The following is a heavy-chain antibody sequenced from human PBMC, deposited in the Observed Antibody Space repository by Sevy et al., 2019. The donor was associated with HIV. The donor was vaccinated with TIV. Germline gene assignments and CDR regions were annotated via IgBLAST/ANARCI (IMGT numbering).Heavy chain of an antibody. CDR1: GGSFSGYY. CDR2: INHSGST. CDR3: ARGRSYYDQKGVFDY. J-gene: IGHJ4*02. Sequence: SETLSLTCAVYGGSFSGYYWSWIRQPPGKGLEWIGEINHSGSTNYNPSLKSRVTISVDTSKNQFSLKLSSVTAADTAVYYCARGRSYYDQKGVFDYWGQGTLVTVSS. V-gene: IGHV4-34*01. D-gene: IGHD1-26*01.